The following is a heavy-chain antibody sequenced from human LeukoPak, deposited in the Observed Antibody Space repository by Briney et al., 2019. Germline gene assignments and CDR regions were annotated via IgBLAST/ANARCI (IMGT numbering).Heavy chain of an antibody. CDR2: IYYSGST. CDR3: ARATVDRYYYYYYGMDV. V-gene: IGHV4-59*01. CDR1: GGSISSYY. J-gene: IGHJ6*02. Sequence: SETLSLTCTVSGGSISSYYWSWIRQPPGKGLEWIGYIYYSGSTNYNPSPKSRVTISVDASKNQFSLKLSSVTAADTAVYYCARATVDRYYYYYYGMDVWGQGTTVTVSS.